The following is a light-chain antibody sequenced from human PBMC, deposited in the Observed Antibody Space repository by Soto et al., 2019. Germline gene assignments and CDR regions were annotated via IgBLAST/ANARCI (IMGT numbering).Light chain of an antibody. Sequence: DIQMTQSPSSLSASVGDRVTITCQASQDITNYLNWYQQKPGKAPRLLLYDASSLETVVPSRFSGSGSGTDFTCTISSLQPEDIATYYCQHYDHLPITFGQGTRLESK. CDR1: QDITNY. CDR2: DAS. CDR3: QHYDHLPIT. V-gene: IGKV1-33*01. J-gene: IGKJ5*01.